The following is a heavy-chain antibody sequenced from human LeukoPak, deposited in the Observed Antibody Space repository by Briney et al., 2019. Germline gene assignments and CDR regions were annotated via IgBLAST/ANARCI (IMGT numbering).Heavy chain of an antibody. V-gene: IGHV4-28*06. D-gene: IGHD3-9*01. CDR2: IYYSGST. CDR3: ARSVRYFDWRYWYFDL. Sequence: SDTLSLTCAVSGYSISSSNWWGWIRQPPGKGLEWIGYIYYSGSTNYNPSLKSRVTMSVDTSKNQFSLKLSSVTALDTAVYYCARSVRYFDWRYWYFDLWGRGTLVTVSS. J-gene: IGHJ2*01. CDR1: GYSISSSNW.